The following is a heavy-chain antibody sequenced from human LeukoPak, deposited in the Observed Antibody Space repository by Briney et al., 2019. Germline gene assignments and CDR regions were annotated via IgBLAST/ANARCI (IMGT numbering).Heavy chain of an antibody. Sequence: ASVKVSCKASGYTFTGYYMHWVRQAPGQGLEWMGWINPNSGGTNYAQKFQGRVTITRDTSISTAYMEPSSLRSDATAVYYCARAFGYCSSTSCYYFDYWGQGTLVTVSS. CDR2: INPNSGGT. CDR1: GYTFTGYY. J-gene: IGHJ4*02. V-gene: IGHV1-2*02. CDR3: ARAFGYCSSTSCYYFDY. D-gene: IGHD2-2*01.